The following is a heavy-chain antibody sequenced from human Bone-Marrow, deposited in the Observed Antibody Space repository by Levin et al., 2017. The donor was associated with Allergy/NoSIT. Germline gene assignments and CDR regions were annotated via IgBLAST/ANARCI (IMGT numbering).Heavy chain of an antibody. J-gene: IGHJ4*02. V-gene: IGHV4-39*07. D-gene: IGHD3-16*01. CDR2: IYYSGNT. CDR3: VREGGMTDPSMEMTPWFDY. Sequence: SQTLSLTCTVSGGSISDSRYYWGWIRQPPGKGLEWLGTIYYSGNTYYNRSLKSRVTISVDTSKSQVSLRLTSVTSADTAIYYCVREGGMTDPSMEMTPWFDYWGQGSLVIVSS. CDR1: GGSISDSRYY.